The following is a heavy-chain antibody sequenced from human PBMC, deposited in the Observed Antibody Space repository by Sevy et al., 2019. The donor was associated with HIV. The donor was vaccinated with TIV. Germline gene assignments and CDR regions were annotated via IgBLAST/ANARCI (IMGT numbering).Heavy chain of an antibody. Sequence: GGSLRLSCAASGFTFSSYAMSWVRQAPGKWLEWVSAISGSGGSTYYADSVKGRFTISRDNSKNTLYLQMNSLRAEDTAVYYCAKVQATYYYDSSGYYPFDYWGQGTLVTVSS. CDR2: ISGSGGST. J-gene: IGHJ4*02. D-gene: IGHD3-22*01. CDR1: GFTFSSYA. V-gene: IGHV3-23*01. CDR3: AKVQATYYYDSSGYYPFDY.